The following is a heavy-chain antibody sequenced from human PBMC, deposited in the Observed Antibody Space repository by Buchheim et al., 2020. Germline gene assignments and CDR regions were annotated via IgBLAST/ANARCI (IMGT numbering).Heavy chain of an antibody. Sequence: QVQLQESGPGLVKPSETLSLTCTVSGDSINGYYWSWIRQPPGKGLEWIAYIHYSGSTVSNPSVRSRVTISLDTSKKQFSLKLTSVTAADTAVYFCARHSADYYALDVWGQGTT. CDR3: ARHSADYYALDV. CDR1: GDSINGYY. D-gene: IGHD6-13*01. V-gene: IGHV4-59*08. J-gene: IGHJ6*02. CDR2: IHYSGST.